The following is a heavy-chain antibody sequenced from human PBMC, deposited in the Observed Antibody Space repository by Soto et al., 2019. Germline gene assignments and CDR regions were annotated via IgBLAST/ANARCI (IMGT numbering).Heavy chain of an antibody. J-gene: IGHJ4*02. Sequence: SETLSLTCTVSGGSISSYYWSWIRQPPGKGLEWIGYIYYSGSTNYNPSLKSRVTISVDTSKNQFSLKLSSVTAADTAVYYCARRSSIAARPIPAGYFDYWGQGTLVTVSS. D-gene: IGHD6-6*01. CDR3: ARRSSIAARPIPAGYFDY. CDR2: IYYSGST. V-gene: IGHV4-59*08. CDR1: GGSISSYY.